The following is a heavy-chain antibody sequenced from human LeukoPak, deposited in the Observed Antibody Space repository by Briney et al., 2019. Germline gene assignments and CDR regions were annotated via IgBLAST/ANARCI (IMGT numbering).Heavy chain of an antibody. CDR2: INPNSGGT. CDR1: GYTFTGYY. CDR3: ARQNRGSSGYYYYYYYMDV. V-gene: IGHV1-2*02. J-gene: IGHJ6*03. D-gene: IGHD3-22*01. Sequence: ASVKVSCKASGYTFTGYYMHWVRQAPGQGLEWMGWINPNSGGTNSAQKFQGRVTMTRDTSISTAYMELSRLRSDDTAVYYCARQNRGSSGYYYYYYYMDVWGKGTTVTVSS.